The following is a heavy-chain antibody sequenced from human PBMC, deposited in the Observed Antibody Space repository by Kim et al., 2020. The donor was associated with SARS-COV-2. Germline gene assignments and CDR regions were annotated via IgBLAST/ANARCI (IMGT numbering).Heavy chain of an antibody. CDR3: ARDSRIQLWYYFDY. Sequence: GGSLRLSCAASGFTFSSYSMNWVRQPPGKGLEWVSYISSSGSTIYYAAPLKGRFTISRANTKNSLYLQRNSLRAEETAVYYCARDSRIQLWYYFDYWGQGTLVTVPS. D-gene: IGHD5-18*01. CDR2: ISSSGSTI. J-gene: IGHJ4*02. V-gene: IGHV3-48*04. CDR1: GFTFSSYS.